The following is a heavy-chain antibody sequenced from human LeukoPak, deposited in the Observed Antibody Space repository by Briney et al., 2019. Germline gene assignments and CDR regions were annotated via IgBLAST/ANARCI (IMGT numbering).Heavy chain of an antibody. CDR3: ARDPQGRGYSGYEMDV. CDR1: GFTFSDYY. D-gene: IGHD5-12*01. V-gene: IGHV3-11*06. CDR2: ISSSSSYI. Sequence: PGGSLRLSCAASGFTFSDYYMSWIRQAPGKGLEWVSSISSSSSYIYYADSVKGRFTISRDNAKNSLYLQMNSLRAEDTAVYYCARDPQGRGYSGYEMDVWGQGTTVTVSS. J-gene: IGHJ6*02.